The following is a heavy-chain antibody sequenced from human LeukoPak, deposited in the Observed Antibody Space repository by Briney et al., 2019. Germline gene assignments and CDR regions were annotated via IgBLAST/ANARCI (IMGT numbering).Heavy chain of an antibody. D-gene: IGHD2-15*01. CDR2: IWYDGSNK. V-gene: IGHV3-33*01. Sequence: GRSLRLSCAASGFTFSSYGMHWVRQAPGKGLEWVAVIWYDGSNKYYADSVKGRFTISRDNAKNTLYLQMNSLRAEDTAVYYCARDGRRSCSGGSCYDYWGQGTLVTVSS. CDR3: ARDGRRSCSGGSCYDY. J-gene: IGHJ4*02. CDR1: GFTFSSYG.